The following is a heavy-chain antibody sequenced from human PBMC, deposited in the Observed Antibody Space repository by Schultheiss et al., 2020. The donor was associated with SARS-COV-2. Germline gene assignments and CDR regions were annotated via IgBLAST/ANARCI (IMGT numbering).Heavy chain of an antibody. D-gene: IGHD3-9*01. V-gene: IGHV4-59*01. CDR1: GGSISSYY. J-gene: IGHJ4*02. CDR2: IYYSGST. Sequence: ESLKISCTVSGGSISSYYWSWIRQPPGKGLEWIGYIYYSGSTNYNPSLKSRVTISVDTSKNQFSLKLSSVTAADTAVYYCARGYYDILTGYYYFDYWGQGTLVTVSS. CDR3: ARGYYDILTGYYYFDY.